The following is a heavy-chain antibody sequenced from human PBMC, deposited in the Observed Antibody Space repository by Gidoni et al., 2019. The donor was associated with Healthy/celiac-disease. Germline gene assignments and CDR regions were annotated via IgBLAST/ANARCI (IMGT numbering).Heavy chain of an antibody. CDR2: IYWNDDK. V-gene: IGHV2-5*01. Sequence: QITLKESGPTLVKPTQTLTLTCTFSGFSLSTSGVGVGWIRQPPGKALEWLALIYWNDDKRYSPSLKSRLTITKDTSKNQVVLTMTNMDPVDTATYYCAHSLLDGYNYDPYYFDYWGQGTLVTVSS. D-gene: IGHD5-12*01. J-gene: IGHJ4*02. CDR1: GFSLSTSGVG. CDR3: AHSLLDGYNYDPYYFDY.